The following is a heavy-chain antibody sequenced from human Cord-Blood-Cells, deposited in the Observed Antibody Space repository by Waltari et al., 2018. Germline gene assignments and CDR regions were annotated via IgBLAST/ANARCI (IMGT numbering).Heavy chain of an antibody. CDR1: GSTVSTNT. CDR2: IYSGGST. V-gene: IGHV3-53*01. J-gene: IGHJ3*02. Sequence: EVRRVESGGGLIQPGGSLRLSCAASGSTVSTNTISWVRQAPGKGLEWVSVIYSGGSTYYADSVKGRFTISRDNSKNTLYLQMNSLRAEDTAVYYCARVGYQAFDIWGQGTMVTVSS. D-gene: IGHD3-16*02. CDR3: ARVGYQAFDI.